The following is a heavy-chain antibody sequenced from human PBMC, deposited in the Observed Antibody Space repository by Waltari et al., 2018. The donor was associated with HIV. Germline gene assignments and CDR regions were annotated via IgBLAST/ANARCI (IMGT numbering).Heavy chain of an antibody. CDR3: ARVLTGDYGSSRFDP. V-gene: IGHV4-4*02. J-gene: IGHJ5*02. CDR1: GGSISSYNW. Sequence: QVQLQESGPGLVKPSETLSLTCAVSGGSISSYNWWSWVRQTPGKGLEWIGEMYHSGSTNYTPSLKSRVTIVVDKSKNQFSLKVTSVTAADTAVYYCARVLTGDYGSSRFDPWGQGTLVTVSS. CDR2: MYHSGST. D-gene: IGHD4-17*01.